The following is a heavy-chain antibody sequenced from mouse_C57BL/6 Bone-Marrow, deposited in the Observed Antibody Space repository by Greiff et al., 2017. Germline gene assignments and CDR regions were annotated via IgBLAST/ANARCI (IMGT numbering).Heavy chain of an antibody. Sequence: QVQLQQSGAELARPGASVKLSCKASGYTFTSYGISWVKQRTGQGLEWIGEIYPRSGNTYYNEKFKGKATLTADKSSSTAYMELRSLTSEDSAVYFCASGLSVLRRRDYWGQGTSVTVSS. CDR2: IYPRSGNT. CDR1: GYTFTSYG. CDR3: ASGLSVLRRRDY. D-gene: IGHD2-4*01. J-gene: IGHJ4*01. V-gene: IGHV1-81*01.